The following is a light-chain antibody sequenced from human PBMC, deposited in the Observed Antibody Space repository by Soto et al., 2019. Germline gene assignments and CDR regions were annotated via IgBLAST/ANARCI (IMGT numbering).Light chain of an antibody. CDR1: QTVSSS. V-gene: IGKV3-15*01. Sequence: EIVMTQSPATLSVSPGERATLSCRTSQTVSSSLAWYQQKPGQAPRLLIYGASTRATGFPARFSGSGSGAEFTLTISSLQSEDFAVYCCQQYNNWPFTFGPGTKVDIK. CDR3: QQYNNWPFT. J-gene: IGKJ3*01. CDR2: GAS.